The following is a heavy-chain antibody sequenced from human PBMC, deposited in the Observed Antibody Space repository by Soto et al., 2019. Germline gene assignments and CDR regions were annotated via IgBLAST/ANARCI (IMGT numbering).Heavy chain of an antibody. CDR3: AKPIPQPDPGRRSSGFDY. Sequence: GGSLRLSCAASGFTFSSYAMSWVRQAPGKGLEWVSAISGSGGSTYYADSVKGRFTISRDNSKNTLYLQMNSLRAEDTAVYDCAKPIPQPDPGRRSSGFDYWGQGTLVTVSS. V-gene: IGHV3-23*01. D-gene: IGHD3-22*01. J-gene: IGHJ4*02. CDR2: ISGSGGST. CDR1: GFTFSSYA.